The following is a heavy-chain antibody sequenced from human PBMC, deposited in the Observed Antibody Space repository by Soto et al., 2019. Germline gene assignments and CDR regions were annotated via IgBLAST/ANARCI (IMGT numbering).Heavy chain of an antibody. D-gene: IGHD2-2*01. CDR3: AREGVVPAAKTGLYYYYYYTDV. CDR1: GFSISSGGDY. CDR2: IYYSGST. Sequence: SGSLSLTCTVSGFSISSGGDYWIWIRQHPGKDLEWIGYIYYSGSTYYNPALKSRVTISVDTSKNQFLLKLSSVTAADTAVYYCAREGVVPAAKTGLYYYYYYTDVWGKGTTVTVSS. V-gene: IGHV4-31*03. J-gene: IGHJ6*03.